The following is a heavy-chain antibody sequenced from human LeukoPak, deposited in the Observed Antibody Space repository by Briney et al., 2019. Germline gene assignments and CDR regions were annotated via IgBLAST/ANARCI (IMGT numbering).Heavy chain of an antibody. CDR2: IRYDGGNT. V-gene: IGHV3-30*02. CDR3: AKDEVVPGYYYTDV. Sequence: GGSLRLSCEASGFTVSSNYMSWVRQAPGMGLEWVAFIRYDGGNTYYADSVKGRFTISRDNSKNTMYLQMNSLNAEDTAVYYCAKDEVVPGYYYTDVWGRGTTVTISS. D-gene: IGHD2-2*01. J-gene: IGHJ6*03. CDR1: GFTVSSNY.